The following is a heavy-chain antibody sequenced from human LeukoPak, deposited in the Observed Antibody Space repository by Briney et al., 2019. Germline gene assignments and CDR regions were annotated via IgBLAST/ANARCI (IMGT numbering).Heavy chain of an antibody. D-gene: IGHD3-10*01. J-gene: IGHJ5*02. CDR3: AHRGDITMVRGVSPVRGWFDP. CDR2: IYWNDDK. V-gene: IGHV2-5*01. CDR1: GFSLSTSGVG. Sequence: ESGPTLVTPTQTLTLTCTFSGFSLSTSGVGVGWIRQPPGKALEWLAVIYWNDDKRYSPVLKSRLTITKDTSKNQVVLTMTNMDPVDTATYYCAHRGDITMVRGVSPVRGWFDPWGQGTLVTVSS.